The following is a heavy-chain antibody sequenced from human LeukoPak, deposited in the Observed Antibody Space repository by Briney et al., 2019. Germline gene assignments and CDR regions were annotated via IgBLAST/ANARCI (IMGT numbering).Heavy chain of an antibody. CDR1: GGSISSSSYY. Sequence: NPSETLSLTCTVSGGSISSSSYYWGWIRQPPGKGLEWIGSIYYSGSTYYNPSLKSRVTISVDTSKNQFSLKLSSVTAADTAVYYCARQVGYSGYDPKRWLDPSLRATIVSVSS. CDR3: ARQVGYSGYDPKRWLDP. CDR2: IYYSGST. J-gene: IGHJ5*02. V-gene: IGHV4-39*01. D-gene: IGHD5-12*01.